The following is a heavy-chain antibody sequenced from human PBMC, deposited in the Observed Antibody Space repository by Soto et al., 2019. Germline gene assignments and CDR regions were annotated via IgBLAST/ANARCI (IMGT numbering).Heavy chain of an antibody. Sequence: GGSLRLSCVASGFTFSTYAMSWVRQAPGKGLEWVSALTPSGGETYYADSVKGRFTISRDNSMNALYLQMSSLRIEDTAVYYCAHPRGYGVLDAYDIWGQGTMVTVSS. V-gene: IGHV3-23*01. CDR1: GFTFSTYA. D-gene: IGHD4-17*01. J-gene: IGHJ3*02. CDR2: LTPSGGET. CDR3: AHPRGYGVLDAYDI.